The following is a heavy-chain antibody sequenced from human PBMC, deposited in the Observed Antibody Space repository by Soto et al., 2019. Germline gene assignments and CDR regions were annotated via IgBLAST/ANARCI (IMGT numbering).Heavy chain of an antibody. CDR3: AKATAAAGTSSWFDP. V-gene: IGHV3-23*01. J-gene: IGHJ5*02. CDR1: GFTFRSHA. CDR2: ISGSGGST. D-gene: IGHD6-13*01. Sequence: LRLSCVASGFTFRSHAMSWVCQAPGKGLEWVSAISGSGGSTYYADSVKGRFTISRDNSKNTLHLQMNSLRAEDTAVYYCAKATAAAGTSSWFDPWGQGTLVTVSS.